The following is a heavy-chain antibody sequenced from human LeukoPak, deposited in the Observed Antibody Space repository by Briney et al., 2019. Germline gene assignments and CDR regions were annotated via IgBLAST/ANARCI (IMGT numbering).Heavy chain of an antibody. D-gene: IGHD3-22*01. CDR2: ISAYNGNT. J-gene: IGHJ4*02. CDR3: ARAQSDYYDSSGYFDY. Sequence: PGASVKVSCKASGYTFTSYGISWVRQAPGQGLEWMGWISAYNGNTNYAQKLQGRVTMTTDTPTSTAYMELRSLRSDHTAVYYCARAQSDYYDSSGYFDYWGEGTLVTVSS. V-gene: IGHV1-18*01. CDR1: GYTFTSYG.